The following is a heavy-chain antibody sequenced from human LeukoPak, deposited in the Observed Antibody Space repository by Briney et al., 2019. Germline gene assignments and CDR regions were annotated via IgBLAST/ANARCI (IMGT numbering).Heavy chain of an antibody. CDR3: ATAYCSSTSCPT. D-gene: IGHD2-2*01. V-gene: IGHV3-23*01. CDR1: GFTFSSNA. CDR2: INDSGDST. J-gene: IGHJ5*02. Sequence: PGGALSFSCAPPGFTFSSNAISWVAQAPGRGRRRVSSINDSGDSTYYADSVKGRFTISRDNSKNTLYLLMNNLRAEDTAIFYCATAYCSSTSCPTWGQGTLVTVSS.